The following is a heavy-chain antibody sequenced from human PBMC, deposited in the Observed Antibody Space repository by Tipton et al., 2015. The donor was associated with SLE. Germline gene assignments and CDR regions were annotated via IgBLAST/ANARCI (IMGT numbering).Heavy chain of an antibody. CDR2: ISHSETT. J-gene: IGHJ4*02. D-gene: IGHD5-12*01. CDR3: ARNVGGLPLGY. V-gene: IGHV4-59*11. Sequence: TLSLTCTVSGGSISRHYWSWIRQAPGEGMVWIGDISHSETTNYNTSLNSRVTISVDTSKNQFSLKLRSVTAVDTAVYYCARNVGGLPLGYWGQGTLVTVSS. CDR1: GGSISRHY.